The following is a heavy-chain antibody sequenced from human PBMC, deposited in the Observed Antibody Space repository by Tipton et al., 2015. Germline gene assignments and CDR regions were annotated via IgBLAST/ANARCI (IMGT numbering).Heavy chain of an antibody. CDR1: GGSVSSRSYY. D-gene: IGHD3-9*01. Sequence: TLSLTCTVSGGSVSSRSYYWSWVRQAPGKGLEWIGYIFYTGTTNYNSSLRSRVTMSRDTSKNQFSLKLTSVTAADTAVYYCACQDYDSLTRDYQTVDYWGQGTLVTVSS. J-gene: IGHJ4*02. CDR3: ACQDYDSLTRDYQTVDY. V-gene: IGHV4-61*01. CDR2: IFYTGTT.